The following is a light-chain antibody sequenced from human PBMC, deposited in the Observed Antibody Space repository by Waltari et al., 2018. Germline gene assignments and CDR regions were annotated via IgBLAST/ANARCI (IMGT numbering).Light chain of an antibody. J-gene: IGKJ1*01. Sequence: DIVMTQSPDSLAVSLGERATINCKSSQSVLYSSNNKNYLAWYQQKPGQPPKLLIYWASTRQSGVADRFSGSGSGTDFTLTISRLHAEDVAVYYCLQYYSTPRTFGQGTKVEIK. V-gene: IGKV4-1*01. CDR2: WAS. CDR1: QSVLYSSNNKNY. CDR3: LQYYSTPRT.